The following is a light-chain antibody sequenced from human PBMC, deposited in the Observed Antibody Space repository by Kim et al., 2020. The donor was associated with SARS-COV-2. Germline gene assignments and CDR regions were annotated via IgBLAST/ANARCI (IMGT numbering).Light chain of an antibody. CDR2: EDK. CDR1: SGSIGSNY. Sequence: GKTVTMSCTRSSGSIGSNYVQWYQQRPGRSPTTLIYEDKHRPAGVPDRFSGSVDSSSNSASLTISGLQTEDEADYYCQSYDGGDWVFGGGTQLTVL. V-gene: IGLV6-57*01. CDR3: QSYDGGDWV. J-gene: IGLJ3*02.